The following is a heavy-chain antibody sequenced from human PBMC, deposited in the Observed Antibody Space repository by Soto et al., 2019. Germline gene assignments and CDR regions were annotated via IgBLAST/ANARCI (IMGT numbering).Heavy chain of an antibody. J-gene: IGHJ3*02. CDR2: ISYDRTKE. Sequence: QVQLVESGGGVVQPGGSLRLSCAASGFTFSSYSMHWVRQAPGKGLEWVAAISYDRTKEYYADSVKGRFTISRDNSNDTLYLQMNSLRVEDTGVFYCAKVRSSGWSYAFDIWGQGTMVTVSS. CDR1: GFTFSSYS. D-gene: IGHD6-19*01. V-gene: IGHV3-30*18. CDR3: AKVRSSGWSYAFDI.